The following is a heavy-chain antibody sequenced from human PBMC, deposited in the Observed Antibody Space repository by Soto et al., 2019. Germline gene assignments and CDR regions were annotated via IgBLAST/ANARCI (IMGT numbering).Heavy chain of an antibody. CDR3: ARDDSSGYLVDY. J-gene: IGHJ4*02. CDR1: GFTFSSYS. V-gene: IGHV3-33*01. D-gene: IGHD3-22*01. Sequence: GGSLRLSCAASGFTFSSYSIHWVRQAPGKGLEWVAEIWFDGSNKFYADSVKGRFTISRDNFKNTVYLQMNSLRVEDTAVYFCARDDSSGYLVDYWGQGTLVTVSS. CDR2: IWFDGSNK.